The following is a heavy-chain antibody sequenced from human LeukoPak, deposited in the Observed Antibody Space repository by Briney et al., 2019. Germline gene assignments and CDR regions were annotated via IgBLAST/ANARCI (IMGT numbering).Heavy chain of an antibody. CDR1: GYTFTGYY. V-gene: IGHV1-2*06. CDR2: INPNSGGT. Sequence: ASVKVSCKASGYTFTGYYMHWERQAPGQGLEWMGRINPNSGGTNYAQKFQGRVTMTRDTSISTAYMELSRLRSDDTAVYYCARDLMVRGVIYYYYYGMDVWGQGTTVTVSS. J-gene: IGHJ6*02. D-gene: IGHD3-10*01. CDR3: ARDLMVRGVIYYYYYGMDV.